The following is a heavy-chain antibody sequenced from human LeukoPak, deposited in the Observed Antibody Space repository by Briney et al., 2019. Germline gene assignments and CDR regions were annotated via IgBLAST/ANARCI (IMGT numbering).Heavy chain of an antibody. Sequence: SGPTLVKPTQTLTLTCTFSGFSLSTSGVGVGWSRQPPGKALEWLALIYWDDDKRYSPSLKSRLTITKDTSKNQVVLTMTNMDPADTATYYCAHRVGATAYFDYWGQGTLVTVSS. V-gene: IGHV2-5*02. J-gene: IGHJ4*02. CDR3: AHRVGATAYFDY. CDR2: IYWDDDK. D-gene: IGHD1-26*01. CDR1: GFSLSTSGVG.